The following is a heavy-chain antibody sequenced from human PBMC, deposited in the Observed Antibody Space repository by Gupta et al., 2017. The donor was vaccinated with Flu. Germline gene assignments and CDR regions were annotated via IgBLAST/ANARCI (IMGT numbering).Heavy chain of an antibody. Sequence: QVQLQESGPGLVKPSGTLSLTCAVSGASISSSNWWNWVRRPPGKGLEWIGEIYHSGTTHYSPSLKGRVYISVDKSKDQFSLKLDSVTAADTAVYYCARRERVDYYYYGMDIWGQGTPVSVSS. CDR1: GASISSSNW. D-gene: IGHD1-1*01. J-gene: IGHJ6*02. CDR3: ARRERVDYYYYGMDI. CDR2: IYHSGTT. V-gene: IGHV4-4*02.